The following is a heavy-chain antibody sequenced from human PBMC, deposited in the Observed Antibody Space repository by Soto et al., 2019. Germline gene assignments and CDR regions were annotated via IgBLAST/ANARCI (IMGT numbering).Heavy chain of an antibody. V-gene: IGHV1-2*02. CDR1: GYTFTGYY. Sequence: ASVKVSCKASGYTFTGYYMHWVRQAPGQGLEWMGWINPNSGGTNYAQKFQGRVTMTRDTSISTAYMELSRLRSDDTAVYYCARDRESYSSSWDSPFDYWGQGTLVTVSS. D-gene: IGHD6-13*01. J-gene: IGHJ4*02. CDR3: ARDRESYSSSWDSPFDY. CDR2: INPNSGGT.